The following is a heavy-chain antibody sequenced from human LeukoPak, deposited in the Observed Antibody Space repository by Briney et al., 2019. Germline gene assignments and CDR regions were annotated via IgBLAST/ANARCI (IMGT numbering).Heavy chain of an antibody. CDR1: GYTFTGYY. J-gene: IGHJ6*03. Sequence: GASVKVSCKASGYTFTGYYMHWVRQAPGQGLEWMGWINPNSGGTNYAQKFQGRVTMTRDTSISTAYMELSRLRSDDTAVYYCASTSFSMYYYYMDVWGKGTTVTISS. CDR2: INPNSGGT. V-gene: IGHV1-2*02. CDR3: ASTSFSMYYYYMDV. D-gene: IGHD2-2*01.